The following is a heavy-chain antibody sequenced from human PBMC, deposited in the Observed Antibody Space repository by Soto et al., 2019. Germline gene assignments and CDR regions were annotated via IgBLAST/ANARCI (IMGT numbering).Heavy chain of an antibody. Sequence: TSETLSLTCAVYGGSFSGYYWSWIRQPPGKGLEWIGEINHSGSTNYNPSLKSRVTISVDTSKNQFSLKLSSVTAADTAVYYCARYPPNWGHDYWGQGTLVTVPS. CDR3: ARYPPNWGHDY. D-gene: IGHD7-27*01. J-gene: IGHJ4*02. CDR1: GGSFSGYY. V-gene: IGHV4-34*01. CDR2: INHSGST.